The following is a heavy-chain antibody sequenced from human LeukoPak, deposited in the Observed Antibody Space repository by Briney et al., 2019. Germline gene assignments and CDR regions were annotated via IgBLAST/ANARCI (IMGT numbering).Heavy chain of an antibody. CDR2: ISYDRSKK. D-gene: IGHD4/OR15-4a*01. Sequence: GGSLRLSCAASGFTFSSYGMHWVRQAPGKGLEWVAIISYDRSKKYYADSVKGRFTISRDNSKNTLYLQMNSLRAEDTAVYYCAKEANYGVIPVKYYYYGLDVWGQGTTVTVSS. CDR3: AKEANYGVIPVKYYYYGLDV. V-gene: IGHV3-30*18. CDR1: GFTFSSYG. J-gene: IGHJ6*02.